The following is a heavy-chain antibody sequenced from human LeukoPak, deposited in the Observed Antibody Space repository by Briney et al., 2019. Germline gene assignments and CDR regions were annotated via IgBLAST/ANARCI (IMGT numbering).Heavy chain of an antibody. CDR3: TKRGGTYFAGMDV. D-gene: IGHD1-26*01. J-gene: IGHJ6*02. CDR1: GFTFSSYG. CDR2: IWYDGSNK. V-gene: IGHV3-33*06. Sequence: PGGSLRLSCAASGFTFSSYGMHWVRQAPGKGLEWVAVIWYDGSNKYYADSVKGRFTISRGNSKNTLDLQMNSLRTDDTAVYYCTKRGGTYFAGMDVWGQGTTVTVSS.